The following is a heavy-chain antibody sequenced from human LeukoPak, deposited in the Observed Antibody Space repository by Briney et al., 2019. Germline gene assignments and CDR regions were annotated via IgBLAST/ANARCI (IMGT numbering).Heavy chain of an antibody. V-gene: IGHV3-23*01. CDR2: ISGSGGST. J-gene: IGHJ4*02. D-gene: IGHD1-26*01. CDR1: GFTFSNYA. Sequence: GGSLRLSCAASGFTFSNYAMSWVRQAPGKGLEWVSVISGSGGSTYYADSVKGRFTISRDNSKNTLYLQMNSLRAEDTAVYYCARDPHSGSYSIDYWGQGTLVTVSS. CDR3: ARDPHSGSYSIDY.